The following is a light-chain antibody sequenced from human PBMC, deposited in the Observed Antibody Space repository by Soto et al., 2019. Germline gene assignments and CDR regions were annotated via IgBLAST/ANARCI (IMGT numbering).Light chain of an antibody. CDR1: SSDVGTYNF. J-gene: IGLJ1*01. V-gene: IGLV2-11*01. CDR2: DVS. CDR3: CSYAGRYTFV. Sequence: QSALTQPRSVSGSPGQSVTISCTGASSDVGTYNFVSWYQQHPGTAPKVMIHDVSQRPSGVPDRFSGSMSGNTASLTISGLQAEDEAEYYCCSYAGRYTFVFGTGTKVPVL.